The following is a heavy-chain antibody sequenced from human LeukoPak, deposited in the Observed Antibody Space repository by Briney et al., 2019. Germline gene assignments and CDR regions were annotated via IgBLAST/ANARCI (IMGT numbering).Heavy chain of an antibody. Sequence: SETLSLTCTVSGGSISSYYWSWLRQPPGKGLEWIGYISYSGSTKYNPSLKSRVTISVDTSKNQFSLKMSSLIAADTAVYYCGREVVLDNSGRLTNTGFDPWGQGTLVTVSS. CDR1: GGSISSYY. J-gene: IGHJ5*02. CDR2: ISYSGST. V-gene: IGHV4-59*01. D-gene: IGHD3-22*01. CDR3: GREVVLDNSGRLTNTGFDP.